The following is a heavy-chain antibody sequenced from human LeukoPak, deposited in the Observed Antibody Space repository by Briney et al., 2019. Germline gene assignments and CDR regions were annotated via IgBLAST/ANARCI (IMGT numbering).Heavy chain of an antibody. Sequence: GGSLRLSCAASGFTFNNYAMSWIRQAPGKGLEWVSYISSSGSTIYYADSVKGRFTISRDNAKNSLYLQMNSLRAEDTAVYYCASFETTVTPFDYWGQGTLVTVSS. CDR2: ISSSGSTI. CDR1: GFTFNNYA. V-gene: IGHV3-11*01. D-gene: IGHD4-17*01. CDR3: ASFETTVTPFDY. J-gene: IGHJ4*02.